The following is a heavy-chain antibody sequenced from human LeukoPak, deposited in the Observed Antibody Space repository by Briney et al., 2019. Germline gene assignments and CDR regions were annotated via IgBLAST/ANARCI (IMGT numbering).Heavy chain of an antibody. D-gene: IGHD3-22*01. CDR2: INPNSGGT. V-gene: IGHV1-2*02. CDR3: ARGGGNYYDSSGYAH. CDR1: GYTFTGYY. Sequence: ASVKVSCKASGYTFTGYYMHWVRQAPGQGLEWMGWINPNSGGTNYAQKFQGRVTMTRDMSISTAYMELSRLRSDDTAVYYCARGGGNYYDSSGYAHWGQGTLVTVSS. J-gene: IGHJ4*02.